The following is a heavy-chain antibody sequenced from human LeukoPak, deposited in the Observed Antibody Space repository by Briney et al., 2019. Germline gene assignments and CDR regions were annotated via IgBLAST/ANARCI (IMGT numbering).Heavy chain of an antibody. J-gene: IGHJ4*02. D-gene: IGHD3-10*01. CDR1: DGSISGYY. Sequence: SETLSLTCTVSDGSISGYYWSWIRQPPGKGLGWVGYIFYSGSTNYSPALKSRVTISVDRSKNQFSLRLSSVTAADTAFYYCARHRFGSFGSGSSSYYFDYWGQGTLVTVSS. V-gene: IGHV4-59*08. CDR2: IFYSGST. CDR3: ARHRFGSFGSGSSSYYFDY.